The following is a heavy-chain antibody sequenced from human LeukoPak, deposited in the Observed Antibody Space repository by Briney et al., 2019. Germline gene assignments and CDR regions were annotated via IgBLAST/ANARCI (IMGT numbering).Heavy chain of an antibody. D-gene: IGHD3-10*01. Sequence: PGGSLRLSCAASGFTFSSYAIRSVRQAPGRGLEWVPAISGNRGSTYYADSVKGRFTISRDNSKNTLYLQMNSLRAEDTAVYYCAKGYGSGSYSIATCYFDYWGQGTLVTVSS. J-gene: IGHJ4*02. V-gene: IGHV3-23*01. CDR2: ISGNRGST. CDR1: GFTFSSYA. CDR3: AKGYGSGSYSIATCYFDY.